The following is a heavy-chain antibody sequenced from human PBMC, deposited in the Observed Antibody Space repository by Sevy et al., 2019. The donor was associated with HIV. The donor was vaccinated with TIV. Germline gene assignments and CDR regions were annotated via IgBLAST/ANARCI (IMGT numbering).Heavy chain of an antibody. J-gene: IGHJ4*02. Sequence: GGSLRLSCVAAGFTFNNAWMHWVRQAPGRGLEWIGRIKSETDGATTDYAAPVKGRFTISRDDSKDTLYLQMNSLLAEHTAVYYCWDTNDSGPWDYWGRGTLVTVSS. CDR3: WDTNDSGPWDY. CDR1: GFTFNNAW. D-gene: IGHD3-22*01. V-gene: IGHV3-15*01. CDR2: IKSETDGATT.